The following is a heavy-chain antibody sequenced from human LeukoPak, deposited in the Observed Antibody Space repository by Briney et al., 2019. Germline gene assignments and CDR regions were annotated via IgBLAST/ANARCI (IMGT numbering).Heavy chain of an antibody. CDR3: ARVNCSGGSCYAFDAFDI. CDR1: GGSISSYY. D-gene: IGHD2-15*01. V-gene: IGHV4-59*01. J-gene: IGHJ3*02. CDR2: IYYSGST. Sequence: PSETLSLTCTVSGGSISSYYWSWIRQPPGKGLEWIGYIYYSGSTNYNPSLKSRVTISVDTSKNQLSLKLSSVTAADTAVYYCARVNCSGGSCYAFDAFDIWGQGTMVTVSS.